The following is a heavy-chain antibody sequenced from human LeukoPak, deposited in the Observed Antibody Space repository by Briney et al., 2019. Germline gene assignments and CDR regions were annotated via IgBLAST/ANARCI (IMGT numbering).Heavy chain of an antibody. Sequence: SETLSLTCTVSGDSISTYYWSWIRQPPGKGLEWIGSIYYSGSTNYNPSLQSRVTISVDTSKNQFSLKLRFMAAAVPAVYYCARGQVFYLWVRGTLVTVSS. J-gene: IGHJ2*01. V-gene: IGHV4-59*12. CDR1: GDSISTYY. CDR3: ARGQVFYL. CDR2: IYYSGST.